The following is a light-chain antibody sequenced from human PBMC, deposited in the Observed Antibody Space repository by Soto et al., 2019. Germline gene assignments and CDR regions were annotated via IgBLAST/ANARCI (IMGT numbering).Light chain of an antibody. J-gene: IGKJ2*01. V-gene: IGKV4-1*01. Sequence: DIVMTQSPDSLALSLGKRATINCKSSQRVLYTSNNKNYLGWYQQKPGQTPKLLIYWASTRDSGVPDRFSGSGSGTDFTLTISSLQAEDVAVYYCQQYYSPPYTFGQGTRLEIK. CDR1: QRVLYTSNNKNY. CDR3: QQYYSPPYT. CDR2: WAS.